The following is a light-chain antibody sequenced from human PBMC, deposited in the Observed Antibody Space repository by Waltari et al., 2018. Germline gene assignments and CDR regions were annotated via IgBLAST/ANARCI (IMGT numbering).Light chain of an antibody. V-gene: IGKV1-27*01. Sequence: DIQMTQYPSSLSASVGDRVTVTCRASQGINKELGWYQQKPGKAPTLLIYGASSLQTGVSSRFSGSGSGTDFTLTISNLQPEDVATYYCQQDYTTPWTFGQGTKVEIK. CDR2: GAS. CDR3: QQDYTTPWT. J-gene: IGKJ1*01. CDR1: QGINKE.